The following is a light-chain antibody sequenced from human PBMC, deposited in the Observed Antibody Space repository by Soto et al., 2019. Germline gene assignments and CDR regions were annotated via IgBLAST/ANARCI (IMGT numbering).Light chain of an antibody. CDR1: QSISTNS. CDR3: QRNS. Sequence: EIMLTQSPGTLSLSPGERATLSCRASQSISTNSLAWYQHKPGQAPRLLIYATSTRATGIPDRFSGSGSGTDFTLTFSRLEPEDFAVYYCQRNSFGQGTRLEFK. CDR2: ATS. V-gene: IGKV3-20*01. J-gene: IGKJ2*01.